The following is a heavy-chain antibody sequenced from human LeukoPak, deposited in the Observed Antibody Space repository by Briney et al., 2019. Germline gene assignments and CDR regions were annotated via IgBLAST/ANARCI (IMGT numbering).Heavy chain of an antibody. D-gene: IGHD3-9*01. J-gene: IGHJ4*02. V-gene: IGHV4-39*01. CDR2: IYYSGST. CDR1: GGSISSSSYY. CDR3: ARQGLTYYDILTGYRRSYFDY. Sequence: SETLSLTCTVSGGSISSSSYYWGWIRQPPGKGLEWIGSIYYSGSTYYNPSLKSRVTISVGTSKNQFSLKLSSVTAADTAVYYCARQGLTYYDILTGYRRSYFDYWGQGTLVTVSS.